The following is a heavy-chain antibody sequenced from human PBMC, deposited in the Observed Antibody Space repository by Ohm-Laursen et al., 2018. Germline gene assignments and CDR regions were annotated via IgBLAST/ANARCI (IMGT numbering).Heavy chain of an antibody. CDR1: GGSFSGYY. J-gene: IGHJ6*02. CDR2: INHSGST. V-gene: IGHV4-34*01. Sequence: SETLSLTCAVYGGSFSGYYWSWIRQPPGKGLEWIGEINHSGSTNYNPSLKSRVTISVDTSKNQFSLKLSSVTAADTAVYYCARQISIAARTYYYYGMDVWGQGTTVTVSS. D-gene: IGHD6-6*01. CDR3: ARQISIAARTYYYYGMDV.